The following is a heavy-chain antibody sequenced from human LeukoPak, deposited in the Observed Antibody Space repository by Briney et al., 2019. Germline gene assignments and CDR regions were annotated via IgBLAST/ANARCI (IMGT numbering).Heavy chain of an antibody. CDR3: ARGGGYESGYYYYYYMDV. Sequence: SETLSLTCTVSGGSISSSSYYWGWIRQPPGKGLEWIGSIYYSGSTYYNPSLKSRVTISVDTSKNQFSLKLSSVTAADTAVYYCARGGGYESGYYYYYYMDVWGKGTTVTVSS. CDR1: GGSISSSSYY. D-gene: IGHD5-12*01. CDR2: IYYSGST. J-gene: IGHJ6*03. V-gene: IGHV4-39*07.